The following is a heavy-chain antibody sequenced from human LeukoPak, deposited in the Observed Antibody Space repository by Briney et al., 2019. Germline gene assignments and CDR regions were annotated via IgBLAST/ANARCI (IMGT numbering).Heavy chain of an antibody. D-gene: IGHD2-2*01. CDR2: SNTNSGGT. J-gene: IGHJ6*03. CDR1: GYTFTCYY. Sequence: ASVTVTCKASGYTFTCYYMHWVRQPPGQGLEGMGWSNTNSGGTNYAQKFQERVTMTMDTSISTAYKELRRLISDHTDVYYCARKVIVVVPAATPPYYYYYMDVWGKGTTVTVSS. V-gene: IGHV1-2*02. CDR3: ARKVIVVVPAATPPYYYYYMDV.